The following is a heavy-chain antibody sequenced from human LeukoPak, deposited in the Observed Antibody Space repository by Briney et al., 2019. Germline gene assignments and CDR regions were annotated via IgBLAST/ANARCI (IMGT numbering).Heavy chain of an antibody. CDR1: GFTFSVFW. CDR3: ARDRGYSPDH. J-gene: IGHJ4*02. V-gene: IGHV3-74*01. CDR2: INSDGRST. D-gene: IGHD5-18*01. Sequence: PGGSLRLSCAASGFTFSVFWMHWVRQAPGKGLVWVSHINSDGRSTGYADSVKGRFTISRDNAKNTLYLQMNSLRAEDTGVYYCARDRGYSPDHWGQGTLATVSP.